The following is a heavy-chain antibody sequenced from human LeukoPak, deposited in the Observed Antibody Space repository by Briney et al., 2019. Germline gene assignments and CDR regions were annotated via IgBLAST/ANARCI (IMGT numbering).Heavy chain of an antibody. J-gene: IGHJ4*02. Sequence: PSETLSLTCSVSGGSMSSYYWSWIRQPPGKGLEWIGYIYYSGSTNYNPPLKSRVTISVHTSKHQFALNLSSVTAADTAVYYCARGLTIYEILTAYYTFPYFDYWGQGTLVTVSS. D-gene: IGHD3-9*01. CDR2: IYYSGST. V-gene: IGHV4-59*01. CDR3: ARGLTIYEILTAYYTFPYFDY. CDR1: GGSMSSYY.